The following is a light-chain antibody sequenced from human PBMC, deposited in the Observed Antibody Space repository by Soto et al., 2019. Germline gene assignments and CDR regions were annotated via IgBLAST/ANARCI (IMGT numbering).Light chain of an antibody. CDR3: CSYAGSSTFLYV. V-gene: IGLV2-23*02. CDR2: EVS. CDR1: SSDVGSYNL. J-gene: IGLJ1*01. Sequence: QSVLTEPASVSGSPGQSITISCTETSSDVGSYNLVSWYQQHPGKAPKLMIYEVSKRPSGVSNRFSGSKSGNTASLTISGLQAEDEADYYCCSYAGSSTFLYVFGTGTKVTVL.